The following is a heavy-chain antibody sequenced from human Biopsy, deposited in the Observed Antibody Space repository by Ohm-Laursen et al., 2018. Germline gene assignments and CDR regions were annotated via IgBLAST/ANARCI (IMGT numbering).Heavy chain of an antibody. V-gene: IGHV4-34*01. CDR3: VRGVDYYDPYHYYALDV. CDR1: GESFNGYY. CDR2: INHSGRT. D-gene: IGHD3-22*01. Sequence: GTLSLTCAVYGESFNGYYWSWIRQTPGKGLEWIGEINHSGRTNYNPSLKRRVTISVDTSKNQFYLKVRSVTAADTAVYYCVRGVDYYDPYHYYALDVWGQGTTVTVSS. J-gene: IGHJ6*02.